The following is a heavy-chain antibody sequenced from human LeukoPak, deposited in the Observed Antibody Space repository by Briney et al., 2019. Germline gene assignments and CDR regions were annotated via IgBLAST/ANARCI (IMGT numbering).Heavy chain of an antibody. CDR2: INPSGGST. CDR3: ARDPRRYYYDSSGRGSWFDP. CDR1: GYTFTSYY. D-gene: IGHD3-22*01. J-gene: IGHJ5*02. Sequence: ASVKVSCKASGYTFTSYYMHWVRQAPGQGLEWMGIINPSGGSTSYAQKFQGRVTMTRDTSTSTVYMELSSLRSEDTAVYYCARDPRRYYYDSSGRGSWFDPWGQGTLVTVPS. V-gene: IGHV1-46*01.